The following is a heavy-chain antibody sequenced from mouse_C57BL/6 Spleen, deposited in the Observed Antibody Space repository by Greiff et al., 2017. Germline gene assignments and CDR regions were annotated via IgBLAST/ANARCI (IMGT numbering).Heavy chain of an antibody. Sequence: QVQLQQSGPELVKPGASVKISCKASGYGFTSYYIHWVKQRPGQGLEWIGWIYPGSGNTKYNEKFKGKATLTADTSSSTAYMQLSSLTSEDSAVYYCARPYYSNYEVAYWGQGTLVTVSA. J-gene: IGHJ3*01. D-gene: IGHD2-5*01. CDR2: IYPGSGNT. CDR3: ARPYYSNYEVAY. CDR1: GYGFTSYY. V-gene: IGHV1-66*01.